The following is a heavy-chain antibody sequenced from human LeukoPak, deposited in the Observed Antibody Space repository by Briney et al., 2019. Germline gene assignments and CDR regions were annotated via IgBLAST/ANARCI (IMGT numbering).Heavy chain of an antibody. Sequence: ASVKVSCKASGYTFTSYYMHWVRQAPGQGLEWMGIINPSGGSTSYAQKFQGRVTMTRDTSTSTVYMELSSLRSEDTAVYYCARSHYDILTGSLNWFDPWGQGTLVTVSS. CDR3: ARSHYDILTGSLNWFDP. D-gene: IGHD3-9*01. V-gene: IGHV1-46*01. J-gene: IGHJ5*02. CDR1: GYTFTSYY. CDR2: INPSGGST.